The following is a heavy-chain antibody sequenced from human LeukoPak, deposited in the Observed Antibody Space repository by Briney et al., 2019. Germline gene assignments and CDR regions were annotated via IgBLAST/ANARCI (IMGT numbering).Heavy chain of an antibody. J-gene: IGHJ4*02. Sequence: ASVKVSCKASGYTFTSYGISWVRQAPGQGLEWMGWISVYNGNTNYAQKLQGRVTMTTDTSTSKDYMELRSVRSDDTAVYYCARENHESFDYWVQGSQVSVSS. CDR3: ARENHESFDY. D-gene: IGHD1-14*01. CDR1: GYTFTSYG. CDR2: ISVYNGNT. V-gene: IGHV1-18*01.